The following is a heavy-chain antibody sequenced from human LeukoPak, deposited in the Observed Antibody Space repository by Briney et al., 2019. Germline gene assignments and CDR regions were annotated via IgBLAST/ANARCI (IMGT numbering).Heavy chain of an antibody. CDR3: AKDGRSGSYLTGFDY. Sequence: GRSLRLSCAASGFTFGSYAMHWGRQAPGKGLEWVAVISYDGDNEYYADSVKGRFTISRDNSKNTLYLQMNSLRAEDTAVYYCAKDGRSGSYLTGFDYWGQGALVTVSS. J-gene: IGHJ4*02. CDR2: ISYDGDNE. CDR1: GFTFGSYA. D-gene: IGHD1-26*01. V-gene: IGHV3-30*18.